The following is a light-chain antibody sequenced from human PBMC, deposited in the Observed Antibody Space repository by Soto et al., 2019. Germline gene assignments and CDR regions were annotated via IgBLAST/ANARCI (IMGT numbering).Light chain of an antibody. CDR2: GAS. CDR1: ETVKKNS. Sequence: EIVLTQSPGSVSLSPGERATLSCRASETVKKNSLAWYQQKPGQAPRLLIYGASRRATGIPDSFSGSGSETDFILTISRRDPDNSAVYYCQQYAISPLTCGGGPRWRS. CDR3: QQYAISPLT. J-gene: IGKJ4*01. V-gene: IGKV3-20*01.